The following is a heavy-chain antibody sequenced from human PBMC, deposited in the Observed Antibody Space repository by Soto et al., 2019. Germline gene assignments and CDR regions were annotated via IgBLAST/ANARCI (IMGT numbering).Heavy chain of an antibody. J-gene: IGHJ3*02. CDR2: IYYSGST. V-gene: IGHV4-30-4*01. Sequence: SEILSLTCTVSGGSIGCGVYYWSWIRQPPGKGLEWIGYIYYSGSTYYNPSLKSRVTISVDTSKNQFSLKLSSVTAADTAVYYCARGSPYDSSDLDAFDIWGQGTMVTGS. D-gene: IGHD3-22*01. CDR3: ARGSPYDSSDLDAFDI. CDR1: GGSIGCGVYY.